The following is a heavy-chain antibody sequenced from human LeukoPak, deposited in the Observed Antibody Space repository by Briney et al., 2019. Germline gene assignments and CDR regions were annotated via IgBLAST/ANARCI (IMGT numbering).Heavy chain of an antibody. J-gene: IGHJ4*02. CDR3: ARAMDSGDYSFDY. CDR1: GGSISSYS. CDR2: IYYSGST. Sequence: SETLSLTCTVSGGSISSYSWSWIRHPPGKGLEWIGYIYYSGSTNYNPSLKSRVTISLDTSKSQFSLRVSSVTAADTAVYYCARAMDSGDYSFDYWGQGTLVTVSS. V-gene: IGHV4-59*01. D-gene: IGHD4-17*01.